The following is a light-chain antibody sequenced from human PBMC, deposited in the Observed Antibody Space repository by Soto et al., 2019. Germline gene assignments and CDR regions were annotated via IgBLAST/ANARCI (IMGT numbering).Light chain of an antibody. CDR3: QQYHTWPIT. CDR1: QGVSRK. CDR2: GAS. V-gene: IGKV3-15*01. J-gene: IGKJ4*01. Sequence: EVVLTQSPGTLSLSPGERATFSCRASQGVSRKLAWYQHKPGQAPRLLISGASTGATGIPARFSGSGSGTEFTLTISSLQSEDCAIYYCQQYHTWPITFGGGTKVDIK.